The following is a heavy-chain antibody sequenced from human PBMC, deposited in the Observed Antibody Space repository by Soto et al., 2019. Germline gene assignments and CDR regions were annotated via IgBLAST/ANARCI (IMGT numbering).Heavy chain of an antibody. CDR1: GFTFSSYA. V-gene: IGHV3-23*01. Sequence: EVQLLESGGGLVQPGGSLRLSCAASGFTFSSYAMSWVRQAPGKGLEWVSAISGSGGSTYYADSVKGRFTISRDNSKNTLYLQMNCLRAEDTAVYYCAKDRPLVNIVVVPAAHVDYWGQGTLVTVSS. CDR3: AKDRPLVNIVVVPAAHVDY. J-gene: IGHJ4*02. D-gene: IGHD2-2*01. CDR2: ISGSGGST.